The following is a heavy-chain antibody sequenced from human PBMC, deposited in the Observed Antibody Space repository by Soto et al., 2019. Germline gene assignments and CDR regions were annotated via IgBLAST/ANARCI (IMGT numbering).Heavy chain of an antibody. V-gene: IGHV3-9*01. D-gene: IGHD6-13*01. CDR3: AKGDSSTLYPLQGFDY. Sequence: GGSLRLSCEASGFTFDDYAMHWVRQGPGQGLEWVSGIKWNSGTIGYADSVKGRFTISRDNAKNSLYLQMNSLRAEDTALYYCAKGDSSTLYPLQGFDYWGQGTLVTVSS. J-gene: IGHJ4*02. CDR2: IKWNSGTI. CDR1: GFTFDDYA.